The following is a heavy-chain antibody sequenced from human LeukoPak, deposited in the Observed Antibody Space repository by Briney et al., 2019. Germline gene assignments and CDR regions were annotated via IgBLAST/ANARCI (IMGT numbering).Heavy chain of an antibody. CDR1: GYTFTGYY. Sequence: GASVKVSCKASGYTFTGYYMHWVRQAPGQGLEWMGWIIPNSGGTNYAQKFQGRVTMTRDMSTSTVYMELSSLRSEDTAVYYCARGVRITMLRVHHSLDYWGQGTLVTVSS. J-gene: IGHJ4*02. CDR2: IIPNSGGT. V-gene: IGHV1-2*02. D-gene: IGHD3-10*02. CDR3: ARGVRITMLRVHHSLDY.